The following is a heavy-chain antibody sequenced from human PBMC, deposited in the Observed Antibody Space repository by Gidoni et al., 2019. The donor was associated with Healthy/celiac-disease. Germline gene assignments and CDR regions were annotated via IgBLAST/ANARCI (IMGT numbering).Heavy chain of an antibody. CDR1: GGTFSSYA. CDR3: ARARGYCSGGSCYSPPGAGYYYGMDV. V-gene: IGHV1-69*01. CDR2: IIPIFGTA. D-gene: IGHD2-15*01. Sequence: QVQLVQSGAEVKKPGSSVKVSCKASGGTFSSYAISWVRQAPGQGLEWMGGIIPIFGTANYAQKFQGRVTITADESTSTAYMELSSLRSEDTAVYYWARARGYCSGGSCYSPPGAGYYYGMDVWGQGTTVTVSS. J-gene: IGHJ6*02.